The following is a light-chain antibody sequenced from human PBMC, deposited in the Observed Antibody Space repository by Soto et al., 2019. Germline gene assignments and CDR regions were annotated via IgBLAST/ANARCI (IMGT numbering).Light chain of an antibody. Sequence: NFMLTQPHSVSESPGKTVTISCTRSSGSIASNYVQWYQQRPGSAPTTVIYEDNQRPSGVPDRFSGSIDSSSNSASLTISGLKTEDEADDYCQSYDSSNLNWVFGGGTKLTVL. CDR2: EDN. J-gene: IGLJ3*02. V-gene: IGLV6-57*03. CDR3: QSYDSSNLNWV. CDR1: SGSIASNY.